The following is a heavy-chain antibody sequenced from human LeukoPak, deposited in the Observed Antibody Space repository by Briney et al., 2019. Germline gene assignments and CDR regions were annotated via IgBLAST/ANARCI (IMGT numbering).Heavy chain of an antibody. Sequence: SETLSLTCAVYGGSFSGYYWSWIRQPPGKGLEWIGEINHSGSTNYNPSLKSRVTISVDTSKNQFSLKLSSVTAADTAVYYCARDRGCGGDCYWGYYYYMDVWGKGTTVTVSS. CDR1: GGSFSGYY. CDR3: ARDRGCGGDCYWGYYYYMDV. CDR2: INHSGST. J-gene: IGHJ6*03. V-gene: IGHV4-34*01. D-gene: IGHD2-21*02.